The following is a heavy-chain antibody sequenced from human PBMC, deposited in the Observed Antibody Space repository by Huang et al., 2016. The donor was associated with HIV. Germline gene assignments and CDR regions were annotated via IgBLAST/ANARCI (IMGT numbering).Heavy chain of an antibody. D-gene: IGHD6-19*01. CDR3: ARSAVPGDGDWFDP. V-gene: IGHV3-30*14. J-gene: IGHJ5*02. CDR1: GFTFTNYA. Sequence: QVQLVESGGGLVQPGRSLRLACVASGFTFTNYAIHWVRQAPGKGLEWVAFISYDGRNKFYADSVKGRFTISRDNSMSTRYLLMNSLRVYDTALYYCARSAVPGDGDWFDPWGQGTLVTVSS. CDR2: ISYDGRNK.